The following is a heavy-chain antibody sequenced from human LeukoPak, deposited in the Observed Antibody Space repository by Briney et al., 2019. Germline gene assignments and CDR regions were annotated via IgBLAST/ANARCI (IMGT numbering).Heavy chain of an antibody. CDR3: GREGMNRYYYGSGDDAFDI. CDR2: ISSSSSTI. CDR1: GFTFSSYS. D-gene: IGHD3-10*01. J-gene: IGHJ3*02. Sequence: GGSLRLSCAASGFTFSSYSMNWVRQAPGKGLEWVSYISSSSSTIYYADSVKGRFTISRDNAKNSLYLQMNSLRAEDTAVYYCGREGMNRYYYGSGDDAFDIWGQGTMVTVSS. V-gene: IGHV3-48*04.